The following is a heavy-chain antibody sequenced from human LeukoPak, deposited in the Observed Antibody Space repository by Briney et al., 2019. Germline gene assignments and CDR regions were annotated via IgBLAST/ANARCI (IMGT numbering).Heavy chain of an antibody. CDR2: VNWSGVST. V-gene: IGHV3-20*04. Sequence: GGSLRLSCAASGFSFDDYAMSWVRQAPGKGLEWVSGVNWSGVSTGYADSVKGRFTISRDNTKNSLFLQLNSLRAEDTAFYYCAKGKDTLNPYWYFDVWGRGTLVSVSS. CDR3: AKGKDTLNPYWYFDV. D-gene: IGHD5-18*01. CDR1: GFSFDDYA. J-gene: IGHJ2*01.